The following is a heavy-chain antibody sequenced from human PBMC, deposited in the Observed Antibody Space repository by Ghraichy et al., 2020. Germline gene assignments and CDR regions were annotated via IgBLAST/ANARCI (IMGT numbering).Heavy chain of an antibody. CDR1: GFTLSYYW. J-gene: IGHJ5*02. CDR2: LNGDGSRA. Sequence: GSLRLSCAASGFTLSYYWMHWVRQVPGKGLVWVSRLNGDGSRADYADSVKGRFTISRDNAKNTLYLQMNSLRAEDSALYYCTRDPRNKGFDPWGQGILVTVPS. CDR3: TRDPRNKGFDP. V-gene: IGHV3-74*01. D-gene: IGHD1-14*01.